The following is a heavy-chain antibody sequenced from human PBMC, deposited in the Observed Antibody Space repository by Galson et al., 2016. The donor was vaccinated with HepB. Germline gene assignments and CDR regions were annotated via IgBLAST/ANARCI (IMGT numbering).Heavy chain of an antibody. CDR2: VYFTGTT. J-gene: IGHJ4*02. V-gene: IGHV4-59*01. Sequence: SETLSLTCNVSGGSLRSYYWNWIRQPPGKGLEWIGYVYFTGTTNYTPSLQTRVTISADTSKNQFSLKVDSLTAADTAVYYCARGHRYYYDIGYFDYWGQGVLVTVSS. CDR3: ARGHRYYYDIGYFDY. CDR1: GGSLRSYY. D-gene: IGHD3-22*01.